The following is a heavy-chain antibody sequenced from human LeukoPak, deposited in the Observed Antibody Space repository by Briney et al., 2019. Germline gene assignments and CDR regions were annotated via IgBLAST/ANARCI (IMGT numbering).Heavy chain of an antibody. CDR2: ISGDGLGT. D-gene: IGHD3-10*01. V-gene: IGHV3-23*01. CDR1: EFTFGDYD. CDR3: AKGPNFGSWRALDY. J-gene: IGHJ4*02. Sequence: GGSLTLSCAASEFTFGDYDMSWVRQTLGKGLEWVSSISGDGLGTWYADSVRGRFIISRDKSRNTLYLQLNSLRPDDTAVYYCAKGPNFGSWRALDYWGQGTLVTVSS.